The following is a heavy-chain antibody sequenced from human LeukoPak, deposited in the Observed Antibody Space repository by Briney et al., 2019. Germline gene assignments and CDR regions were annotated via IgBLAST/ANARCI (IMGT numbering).Heavy chain of an antibody. CDR3: LKSKVSTGSDT. Sequence: PWGSLRLSCAASGFTFSAYAMSWVRQDPAKGLEWVSAISHDGYSTYYADSVKGHFTVSRDKSKNMLYLQVNSLTAEDTAVYYCLKSKVSTGSDTWGQGTLVTVSS. CDR2: ISHDGYST. CDR1: GFTFSAYA. J-gene: IGHJ5*02. V-gene: IGHV3-23*01. D-gene: IGHD5/OR15-5a*01.